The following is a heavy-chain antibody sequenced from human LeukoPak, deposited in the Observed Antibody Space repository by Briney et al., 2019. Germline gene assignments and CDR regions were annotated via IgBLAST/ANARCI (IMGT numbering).Heavy chain of an antibody. CDR2: MNPNSGNT. CDR1: GYTFTSYD. Sequence: ASVKVSCKASGYTFTSYDINWVRQATGQGLEWMGWMNPNSGNTGYAQKFQGRVTMTRNTSISTAYMELSSLRSEDTAVYYCTTDSFRYGDPLRRYFQHWGQGTLVTVSS. D-gene: IGHD4-17*01. V-gene: IGHV1-8*01. CDR3: TTDSFRYGDPLRRYFQH. J-gene: IGHJ1*01.